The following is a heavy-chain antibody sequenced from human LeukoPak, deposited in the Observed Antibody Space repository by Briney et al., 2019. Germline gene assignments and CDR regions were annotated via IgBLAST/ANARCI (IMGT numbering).Heavy chain of an antibody. CDR3: ARINYYDSSGYFYDDY. Sequence: PSETPSLTCAVSDDSISSGNWWSWVRQPPGKGLEWIGEIYHSGSTNYNPSLKSRVTISVDKSKNQFSLKLSSVTAADTAVYYCARINYYDSSGYFYDDYWGQGTLVTVSS. V-gene: IGHV4-4*02. CDR1: DDSISSGNW. J-gene: IGHJ4*02. CDR2: IYHSGST. D-gene: IGHD3-22*01.